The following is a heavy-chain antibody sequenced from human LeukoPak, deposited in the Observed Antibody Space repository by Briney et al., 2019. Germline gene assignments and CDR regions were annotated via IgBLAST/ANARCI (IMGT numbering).Heavy chain of an antibody. CDR1: GFTSSDYY. J-gene: IGHJ4*02. Sequence: KTGGSLRLSCAASGFTSSDYYMSCIRQAPEGGLWWVSYISSSSSYTNYADSVKGQFTISRDNAKNSLYLQMNSLRAEDTAVYYCARGRRRGYSYGYEVLDYWGQGTLVTVSS. CDR2: ISSSSSYT. V-gene: IGHV3-11*06. D-gene: IGHD5-18*01. CDR3: ARGRRRGYSYGYEVLDY.